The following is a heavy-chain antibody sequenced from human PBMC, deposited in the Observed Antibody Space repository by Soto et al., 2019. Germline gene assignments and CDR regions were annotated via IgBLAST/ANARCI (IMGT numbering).Heavy chain of an antibody. Sequence: QVQLVQSGAEVKKPGSSVKVSCKASGGTFSSYAISWVRQAPGQGLEWMGGIIPIFGTANYAQKFQGRVTITADESTSTAYMELSSLRSEDTAVYYCAGNLDRIAARPALTFDPWGQGSLVTVSS. V-gene: IGHV1-69*01. D-gene: IGHD6-6*01. CDR3: AGNLDRIAARPALTFDP. CDR1: GGTFSSYA. J-gene: IGHJ5*02. CDR2: IIPIFGTA.